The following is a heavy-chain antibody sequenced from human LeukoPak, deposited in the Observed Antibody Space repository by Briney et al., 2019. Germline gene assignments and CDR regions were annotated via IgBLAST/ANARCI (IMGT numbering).Heavy chain of an antibody. CDR1: GFTFSIYA. D-gene: IGHD3-22*01. CDR2: ITGNGAGT. V-gene: IGHV3-23*01. J-gene: IGHJ4*02. CDR3: AKDRPNYYDSSGHYYRRNGDY. Sequence: GGSLRLSCAASGFTFSIYAMSWVRQAPGRGLEWVSSITGNGAGTFYTDSVKGRFTISRDNSKNTLFLQMNSLRAEDTAIYYCAKDRPNYYDSSGHYYRRNGDYWGQGTLVTVTS.